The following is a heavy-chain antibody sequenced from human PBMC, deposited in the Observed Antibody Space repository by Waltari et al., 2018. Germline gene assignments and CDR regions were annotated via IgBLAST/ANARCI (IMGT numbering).Heavy chain of an antibody. CDR2: MNQDGNEK. Sequence: EVRLVESGGGLVQPGESLRLLCVAAGFTFSPFWMTWVRQVPGKGLEWVANMNQDGNEKYYVDSVKGRFTISRDNAKNSLYLQMNSLRADDTAVYYCARLPISSTSYANDYWGQGTLVTVSS. V-gene: IGHV3-7*01. J-gene: IGHJ4*02. CDR1: GFTFSPFW. CDR3: ARLPISSTSYANDY. D-gene: IGHD2-2*01.